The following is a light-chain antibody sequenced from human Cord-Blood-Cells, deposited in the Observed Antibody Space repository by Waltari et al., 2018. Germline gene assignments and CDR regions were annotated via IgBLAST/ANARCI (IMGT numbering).Light chain of an antibody. J-gene: IGKJ2*03. Sequence: DIQMTQSPSYLSASVGDRVTITCRASQSISSYLNWYQQKPVKAPKLLIYAASSLQSGVPSRFSGSGSGTDFTLTISSLQPEDFATYHCQQSYSTLYSFGQGTKLEIK. CDR1: QSISSY. V-gene: IGKV1-39*01. CDR2: AAS. CDR3: QQSYSTLYS.